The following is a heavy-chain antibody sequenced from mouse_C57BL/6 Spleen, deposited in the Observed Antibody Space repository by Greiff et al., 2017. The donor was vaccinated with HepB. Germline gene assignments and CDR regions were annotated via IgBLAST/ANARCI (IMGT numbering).Heavy chain of an antibody. CDR2: INYDGSST. V-gene: IGHV5-16*01. J-gene: IGHJ1*03. CDR3: AREGSFYGSSLGYFDV. Sequence: EVQLMESEGGLVQPGSSMKLSCTASGFTFSDYYMAWVRQVPEKGLEWVANINYDGSSTYYLDSLKSRFIISRDNAKNILYLQMSSLKSEDTATYYCAREGSFYGSSLGYFDVWGTGTTVTVSS. D-gene: IGHD1-1*01. CDR1: GFTFSDYY.